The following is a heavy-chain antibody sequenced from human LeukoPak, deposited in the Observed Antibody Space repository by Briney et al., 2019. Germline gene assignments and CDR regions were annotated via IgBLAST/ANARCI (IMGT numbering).Heavy chain of an antibody. D-gene: IGHD6-13*01. Sequence: SETLSLTCAVYGGSFSGCYWSWIRQPPGKGLEWIGEINHSGSTNYNPSLKSRVTISVDTSKNQFSLKLSSVTAADTAVYYCAGAPGIAAAGPPDYWGQGTLVTVSS. J-gene: IGHJ4*02. CDR3: AGAPGIAAAGPPDY. CDR1: GGSFSGCY. CDR2: INHSGST. V-gene: IGHV4-34*01.